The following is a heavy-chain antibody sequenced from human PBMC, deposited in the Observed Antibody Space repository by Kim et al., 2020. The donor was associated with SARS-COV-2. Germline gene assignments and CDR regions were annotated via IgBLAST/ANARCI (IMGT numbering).Heavy chain of an antibody. D-gene: IGHD6-13*01. CDR3: ARDCTCIAAAGYRDYYYYGMDV. CDR2: ISYDGSNK. CDR1: GFTFSSYA. Sequence: GGSLRLSCAASGFTFSSYAMHWVRQAPGKGLEWVAVISYDGSNKYYADSVKGRFTISRDNSKNTLYLQMNSLRAEDTAVYYCARDCTCIAAAGYRDYYYYGMDVWGQGTTVTVSS. J-gene: IGHJ6*02. V-gene: IGHV3-30*04.